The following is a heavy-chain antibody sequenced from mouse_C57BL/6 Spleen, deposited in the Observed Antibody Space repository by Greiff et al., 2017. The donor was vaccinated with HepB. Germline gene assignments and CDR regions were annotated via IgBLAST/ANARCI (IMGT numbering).Heavy chain of an antibody. V-gene: IGHV1-42*01. CDR3: AREEYEYDAYYAMDY. Sequence: VQLQQSGPELVKPGASVKISCKASGYSFTGYYMNWVKQSPEKSLEWIGEINPSTGGTTYNQKFKAKATLTVDKSSSTAYMQLKSLTSDDSAVYYCAREEYEYDAYYAMDYWGQGTSVTVSS. J-gene: IGHJ4*01. CDR1: GYSFTGYY. D-gene: IGHD2-4*01. CDR2: INPSTGGT.